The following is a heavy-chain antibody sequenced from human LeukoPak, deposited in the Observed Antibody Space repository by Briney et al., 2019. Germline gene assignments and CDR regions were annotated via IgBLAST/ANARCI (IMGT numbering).Heavy chain of an antibody. V-gene: IGHV4-34*01. Sequence: SEPLSLTCAVYGGSFSDYYWSWIRQPPGKGLEWIGEINHSGSTNYNPSLKSRVTISVHTSKNHVSLRLSSVTAADTAVYYCARGGLSYYYGSSSFDYWGQGTLVTVSS. CDR3: ARGGLSYYYGSSSFDY. J-gene: IGHJ4*02. D-gene: IGHD3-10*01. CDR1: GGSFSDYY. CDR2: INHSGST.